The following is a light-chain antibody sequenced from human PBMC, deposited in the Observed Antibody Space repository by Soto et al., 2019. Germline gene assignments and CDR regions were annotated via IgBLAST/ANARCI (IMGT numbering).Light chain of an antibody. V-gene: IGLV2-8*01. CDR1: TTDVGGYDL. Sequence: QSALTQPPSASGSPGQSVTISCTGTTTDVGGYDLVSWYQQHPGKAPKVIIYEVTKRPSGVPDRFFGSKSGSTASLTVSGLQAEDEAVYYCSSYTSSSTRVFGTGTKLTVL. J-gene: IGLJ1*01. CDR3: SSYTSSSTRV. CDR2: EVT.